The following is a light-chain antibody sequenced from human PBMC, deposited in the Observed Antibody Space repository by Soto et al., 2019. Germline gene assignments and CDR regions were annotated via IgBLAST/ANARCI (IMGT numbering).Light chain of an antibody. CDR3: QQYNNWPRT. J-gene: IGKJ1*01. V-gene: IGKV3-15*01. CDR1: QSVRSN. Sequence: EILMTQSPGTLSVSPGEGATLSCRASQSVRSNVAWYQQKPGQAPRLLIYGASTRATGVPARFSGSGSGTEFTLTISSLQAEDFAVYHCQQYNNWPRTFVQGTKV. CDR2: GAS.